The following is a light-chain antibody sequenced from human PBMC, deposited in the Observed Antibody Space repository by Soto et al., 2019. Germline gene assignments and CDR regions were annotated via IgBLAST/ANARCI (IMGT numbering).Light chain of an antibody. Sequence: DIQFTQSPSFLSASVGDRVTITCRASQDISNFLAWYQQKPGKAPKLLIYAASTLQSGVPSRFSGSGSGREFTLTISSLQPEDFATYYCLQHNSYPSITFGQGTRLEIK. V-gene: IGKV1-9*01. CDR3: LQHNSYPSIT. CDR1: QDISNF. J-gene: IGKJ5*01. CDR2: AAS.